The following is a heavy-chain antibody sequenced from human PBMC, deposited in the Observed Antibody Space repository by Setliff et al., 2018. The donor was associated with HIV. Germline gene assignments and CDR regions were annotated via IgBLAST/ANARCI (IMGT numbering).Heavy chain of an antibody. CDR2: ISADHGNT. J-gene: IGHJ4*02. V-gene: IGHV1-18*01. CDR3: ARGGLQVAFIIPDY. Sequence: ASVKVSCKAVGYSLTSYGINWVRKAPGQGLEWMGWISADHGNTEYAQKFHGGFTMTTDTSTNTAYMELTSLRFDDTAIYYCARGGLQVAFIIPDYWGQGTLVTVSS. D-gene: IGHD3-10*01. CDR1: GYSLTSYG.